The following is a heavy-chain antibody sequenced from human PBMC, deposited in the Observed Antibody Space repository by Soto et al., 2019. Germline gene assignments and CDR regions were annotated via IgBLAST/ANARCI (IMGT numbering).Heavy chain of an antibody. V-gene: IGHV1-58*01. CDR2: IVVVNGNT. CDR3: AVTDLPFRPLTEPTENGMDV. CDR1: GFSFGDSA. Sequence: ELVQSGPEAREPGTSVKVSCRASGFSFGDSAVQWVRQGRGQRLEWIGWIVVVNGNTNYAQKCEGRVNLTRDASTSTSHMELTSLSSEDTAVYFCAVTDLPFRPLTEPTENGMDVWGQGTTVTVSS. J-gene: IGHJ6*02. D-gene: IGHD3-3*02.